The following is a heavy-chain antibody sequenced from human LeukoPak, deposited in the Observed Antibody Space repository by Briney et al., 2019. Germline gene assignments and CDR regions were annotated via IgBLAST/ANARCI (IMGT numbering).Heavy chain of an antibody. CDR2: IYPSDSIT. Sequence: GESLKASCKTSGYDFSTKWIGWVRQMPGKGLEWMGIIYPSDSITKYNPSFQGHVTISADTSINTAYLQWRSLKASDTAMYYCARLAPDYADYWFDPWGQGTLVSVSS. CDR1: GYDFSTKW. D-gene: IGHD4-17*01. V-gene: IGHV5-51*01. J-gene: IGHJ5*02. CDR3: ARLAPDYADYWFDP.